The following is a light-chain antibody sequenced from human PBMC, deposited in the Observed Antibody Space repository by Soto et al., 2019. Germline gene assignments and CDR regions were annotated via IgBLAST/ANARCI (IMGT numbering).Light chain of an antibody. CDR2: EVG. J-gene: IGLJ2*01. Sequence: QSALTQPASVAGSAGQSITISCTGASSDIGGYSYVSWYQQHPGKAPKLIIYEVGNRPSGISDRCSGSKSGNTATMTISGLRAEDDADYHCSSYTGSNLRVVFGGGPKLTVL. CDR1: SSDIGGYSY. CDR3: SSYTGSNLRVV. V-gene: IGLV2-14*01.